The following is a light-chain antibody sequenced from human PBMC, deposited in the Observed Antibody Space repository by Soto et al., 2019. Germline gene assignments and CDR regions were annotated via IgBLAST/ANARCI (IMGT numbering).Light chain of an antibody. J-gene: IGKJ4*01. CDR2: SAS. CDR1: QGSRNG. CDR3: LQHYMSPLT. V-gene: IGKV1-17*02. Sequence: DLQMTQSPSSLSASVGDRVTITCRASQGSRNGLGWYQQKPGMAPKRLICSASTLQGGVASTLSGSQSGTEFSRTISNRQPEDLATYYCLQHYMSPLTLGGGPKVEVK.